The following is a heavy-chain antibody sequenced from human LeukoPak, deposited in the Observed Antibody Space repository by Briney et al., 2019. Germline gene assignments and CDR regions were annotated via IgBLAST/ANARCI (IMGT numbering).Heavy chain of an antibody. CDR2: INPNSGGT. J-gene: IGHJ5*02. CDR3: ALIGDHAWFDP. CDR1: GYTFIGYY. D-gene: IGHD3-10*01. V-gene: IGHV1-2*02. Sequence: ASVKVSCKASGYTFIGYYIFWVRRAPGQGLEWMGWINPNSGGTNYAQEFQGRVTMTRDTSITTAYMELSTLRYDDTGVYYCALIGDHAWFDPWGQGTLVTVSS.